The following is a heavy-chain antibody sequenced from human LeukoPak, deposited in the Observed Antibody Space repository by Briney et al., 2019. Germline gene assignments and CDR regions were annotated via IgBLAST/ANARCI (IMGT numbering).Heavy chain of an antibody. CDR2: IYHSGST. J-gene: IGHJ4*02. D-gene: IGHD7-27*01. Sequence: SETLSLTCAVSGGSISSSNWWSWVRQPPGKGLEWIGEIYHSGSTNYNPSLKSRVTISVDKSKNQFSLRLSSVTAADTAVYYCARWETGDYFLDYWGRETLVTVSS. V-gene: IGHV4-4*02. CDR1: GGSISSSNW. CDR3: ARWETGDYFLDY.